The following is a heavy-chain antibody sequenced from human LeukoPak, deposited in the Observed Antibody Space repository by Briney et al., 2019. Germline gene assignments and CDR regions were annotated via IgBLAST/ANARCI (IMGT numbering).Heavy chain of an antibody. J-gene: IGHJ4*02. Sequence: GRSLRLSCAASGFTFSSYGMHWVRQAPGKGLEWVAVISYDGSNKYYADSVKGRFTISRDNSKNTLYLQMNSLRAEDTAVYYCATPQGWFGEYHHGGIDYWGQGTLVTVSS. CDR2: ISYDGSNK. V-gene: IGHV3-30*03. D-gene: IGHD3-10*01. CDR3: ATPQGWFGEYHHGGIDY. CDR1: GFTFSSYG.